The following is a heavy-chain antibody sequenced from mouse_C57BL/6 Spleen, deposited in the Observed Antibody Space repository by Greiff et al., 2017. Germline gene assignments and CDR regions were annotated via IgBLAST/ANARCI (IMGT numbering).Heavy chain of an antibody. CDR3: ARRYYGSSDFDY. CDR1: GYTFTSYW. Sequence: QVQLQQPGAELVMPGASVKLSCKASGYTFTSYWMHWVKPRPGQGLEWIGEIDPSDSYTNYNQKFKGKSTLTVDKSSSTAYMQLSSLTSEDSAVYYCARRYYGSSDFDYWGQGTTLTVSS. V-gene: IGHV1-69*01. D-gene: IGHD1-1*01. J-gene: IGHJ2*01. CDR2: IDPSDSYT.